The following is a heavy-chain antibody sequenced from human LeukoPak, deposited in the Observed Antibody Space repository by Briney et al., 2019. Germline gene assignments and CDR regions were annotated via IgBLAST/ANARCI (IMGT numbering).Heavy chain of an antibody. J-gene: IGHJ2*01. D-gene: IGHD6-19*01. CDR2: INHSGST. V-gene: IGHV4-34*01. Sequence: KPSETLSLTCAVYGGPFSGYYWSWIRQPPGKGLEWIGEINHSGSTNYNPSLKSRVTISVDTSKNQFSLKLSSVTAADTAVYYCARGQRIAVAGTRSYFDLWGRGTLVTVSS. CDR3: ARGQRIAVAGTRSYFDL. CDR1: GGPFSGYY.